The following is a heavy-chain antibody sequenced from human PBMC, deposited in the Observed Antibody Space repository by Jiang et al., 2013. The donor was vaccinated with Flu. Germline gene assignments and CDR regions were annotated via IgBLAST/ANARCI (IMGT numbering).Heavy chain of an antibody. CDR3: ARDSGYSSSYYWYFDL. J-gene: IGHJ2*01. CDR2: IYSGGST. CDR1: GFTVSSNY. D-gene: IGHD6-13*01. V-gene: IGHV3-53*01. Sequence: QLLESGGGLIQPGGSLRLSCAASGFTVSSNYMSWVRQAPGKGLEWVSVIYSGGSTYYADSVKGRFTISRDNSKNTLYLQMNSLRAEDTAVYYCARDSGYSSSYYWYFDLWGRGTLVTVSS.